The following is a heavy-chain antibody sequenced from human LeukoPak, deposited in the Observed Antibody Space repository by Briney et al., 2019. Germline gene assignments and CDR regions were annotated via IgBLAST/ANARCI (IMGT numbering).Heavy chain of an antibody. CDR1: GFTFSNYY. J-gene: IGHJ4*02. CDR3: ARASTTWYTPDY. Sequence: GGSLRLSCAASGFTFSNYYMNWVRQAPGKGLEWVSYISSSGSPIYYADSVKGRFTISRDNAENSLYLQMNSLRVEDTAVYYCARASTTWYTPDYWGQGTLVTVSS. V-gene: IGHV3-11*04. CDR2: ISSSGSPI. D-gene: IGHD6-13*01.